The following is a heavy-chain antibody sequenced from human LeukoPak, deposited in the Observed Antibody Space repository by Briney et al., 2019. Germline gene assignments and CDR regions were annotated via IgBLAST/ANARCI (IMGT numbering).Heavy chain of an antibody. Sequence: GGSLRLSCAASGFTFSSYAMSWVRQAPGKGLEWVSAISGSRSITYYADPVKGRFTISRDNSKNTLYLQMNSLRAEDTAVYYCAKIGSYFDYWGQGILVTVSS. CDR1: GFTFSSYA. V-gene: IGHV3-23*01. D-gene: IGHD3-10*01. J-gene: IGHJ4*02. CDR3: AKIGSYFDY. CDR2: ISGSRSIT.